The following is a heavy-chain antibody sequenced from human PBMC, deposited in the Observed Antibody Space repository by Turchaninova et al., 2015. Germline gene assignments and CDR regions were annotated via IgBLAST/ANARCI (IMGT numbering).Heavy chain of an antibody. J-gene: IGHJ4*02. D-gene: IGHD6-13*01. CDR1: GFTFSSYS. CDR3: ARSDTSSWSPFDY. CDR2: MNVSGYSI. Sequence: EVQLVWSGGGLVKPWGSPRPTCAASGFTFSSYSMNWGRQPPGKGLEWVASMNVSGYSIYYANSVEGRFTSSRDNAKNSLFLQRNSLRADDTAVYYCARSDTSSWSPFDYWGQGTLVTVSS. V-gene: IGHV3-21*01.